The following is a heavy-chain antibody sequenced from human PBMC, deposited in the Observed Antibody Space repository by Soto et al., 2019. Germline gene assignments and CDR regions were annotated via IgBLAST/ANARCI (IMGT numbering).Heavy chain of an antibody. D-gene: IGHD2-2*01. CDR3: TRLDCISNSCFFDS. CDR1: GGSISTYY. CDR2: ISNIGFT. Sequence: PSETLSLTCTVSGGSISTYYCSWIRLSPGKGLEWIGYISNIGFTRYNPSLKSRVSISVDTSKNQFSLKLTSVTAADTAVYYCTRLDCISNSCFFDSWGQGTLVPSPQ. J-gene: IGHJ4*02. V-gene: IGHV4-59*08.